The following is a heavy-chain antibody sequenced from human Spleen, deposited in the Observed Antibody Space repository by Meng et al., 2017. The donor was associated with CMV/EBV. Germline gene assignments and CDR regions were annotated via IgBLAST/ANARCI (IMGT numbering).Heavy chain of an antibody. Sequence: QRQLQESGPGLVKPSETLSLTCTVSGGSISSSSYYWGWIRQPPGKGLEWIGSIYYSGSTYYNPSLKSRVTISVDTSKNQFSLKLSSVTAADTAVYYCARTKADSSSWYEDYWGQGTLVTVSS. CDR3: ARTKADSSSWYEDY. J-gene: IGHJ4*02. D-gene: IGHD6-13*01. CDR2: IYYSGST. CDR1: GGSISSSSYY. V-gene: IGHV4-39*07.